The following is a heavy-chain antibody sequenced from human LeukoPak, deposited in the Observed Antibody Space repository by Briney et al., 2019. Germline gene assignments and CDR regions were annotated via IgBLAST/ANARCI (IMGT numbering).Heavy chain of an antibody. CDR2: IYYSGST. Sequence: SETLSLTCTVSGGSVSSGSYYWGWIRQPPGKGLEWIGYIYYSGSTNYNPSLKSRVTISVDTSKNQFSLKLSSVTAADTAVYYCASRAAADPDYWGQGTLVTVSS. V-gene: IGHV4-61*01. J-gene: IGHJ4*02. CDR1: GGSVSSGSYY. CDR3: ASRAAADPDY. D-gene: IGHD6-13*01.